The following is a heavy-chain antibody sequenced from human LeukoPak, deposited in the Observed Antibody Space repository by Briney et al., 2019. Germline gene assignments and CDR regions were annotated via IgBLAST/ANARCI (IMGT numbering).Heavy chain of an antibody. CDR3: VRDYSNFVQGD. V-gene: IGHV4-39*02. CDR1: GDSISSSHYY. J-gene: IGHJ4*02. Sequence: SETLSLTCTVSGDSISSSHYYWGWIRQSPGEGLEWIGSIYFGGETHYNPSLNSRVTIFLDTSKNRFSLNLISVTATDTAVYYCVRDYSNFVQGDWGQGTLVTVSS. D-gene: IGHD4-11*01. CDR2: IYFGGET.